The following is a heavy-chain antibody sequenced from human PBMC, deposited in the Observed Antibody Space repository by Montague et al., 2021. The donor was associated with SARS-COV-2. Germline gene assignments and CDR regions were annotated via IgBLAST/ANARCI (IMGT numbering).Heavy chain of an antibody. V-gene: IGHV4-39*01. CDR2: IYYSGSA. CDR1: GDSINNSRYY. Sequence: SQTLSLTCSVSGDSINNSRYYWGWIRRPPGKGLEWIGTIYYSGSAYYNPSLKSRVTISVDTSKDQFSLKLNSVTATDTAVYYCAGLESTRGVIIRGAFHIWGQGTKVTVSS. D-gene: IGHD3-10*01. CDR3: AGLESTRGVIIRGAFHI. J-gene: IGHJ3*02.